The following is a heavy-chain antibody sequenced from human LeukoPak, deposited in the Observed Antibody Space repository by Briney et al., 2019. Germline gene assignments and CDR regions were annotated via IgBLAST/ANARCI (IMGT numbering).Heavy chain of an antibody. CDR3: ARASRGIAARGLDY. J-gene: IGHJ4*02. V-gene: IGHV4-34*01. CDR1: GGSFSGYY. Sequence: SETLSLTCAVYGGSFSGYYWSWIRQPPGKGLEWIGEINHSGSTNYNPALKSRVTISVDASKNQFPLKLSSVTAADTAVYYCARASRGIAARGLDYWGQGTLVTGSS. D-gene: IGHD6-6*01. CDR2: INHSGST.